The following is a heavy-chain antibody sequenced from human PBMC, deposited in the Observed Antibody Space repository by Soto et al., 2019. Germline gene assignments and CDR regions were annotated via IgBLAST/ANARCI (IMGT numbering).Heavy chain of an antibody. D-gene: IGHD4-17*01. CDR2: ISGSGHIT. CDR1: GFTFSIYA. J-gene: IGHJ4*02. CDR3: VPDTLRELGS. Sequence: GGSLRLSCAPSGFTFSIYAMNWVRQAPGKGLEWVSIISGSGHITYFSDSVKGRFTISRDNSKNILSLQMNSLRAEDTAIYYCVPDTLRELGSWGQGTLVTVSS. V-gene: IGHV3-23*01.